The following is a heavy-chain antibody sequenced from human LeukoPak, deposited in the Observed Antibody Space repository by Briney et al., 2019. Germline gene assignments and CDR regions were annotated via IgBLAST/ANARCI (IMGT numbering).Heavy chain of an antibody. D-gene: IGHD3-3*01. J-gene: IGHJ6*03. CDR3: ARDRGPTLDFWSGYNMDV. CDR1: GFTFSSYA. Sequence: PGGSLRLSCAASGFTFSSYAMSWVRQAPGKGLEWVSAISGSGGSTYYADSVKGRFTISRDNSKNTLYLQMNSLRAEDTAVYYCARDRGPTLDFWSGYNMDVWGKGTTVTVSS. CDR2: ISGSGGST. V-gene: IGHV3-23*01.